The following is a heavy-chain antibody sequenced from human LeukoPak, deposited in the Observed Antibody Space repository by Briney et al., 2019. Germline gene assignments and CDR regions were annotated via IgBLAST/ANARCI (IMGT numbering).Heavy chain of an antibody. V-gene: IGHV3-7*01. Sequence: PGGSLRLSCAASGFTFSSYCMTWVRQATGKGLEWVANIKQDGSVKYYVDSVKGRFSISRNNAKNSLYLQMNSLRDGDTAVYYCAACSSALGWLDPWGQGTLVTVSS. CDR2: IKQDGSVK. CDR1: GFTFSSYC. CDR3: AACSSALGWLDP. D-gene: IGHD6-19*01. J-gene: IGHJ5*02.